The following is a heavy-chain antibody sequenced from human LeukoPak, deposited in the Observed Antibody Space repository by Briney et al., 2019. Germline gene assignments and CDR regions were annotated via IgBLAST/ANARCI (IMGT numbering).Heavy chain of an antibody. CDR2: INPNSGGT. CDR3: AREEYQLLYFYGMDV. D-gene: IGHD2-2*02. J-gene: IGHJ6*02. CDR1: GYTFTGYY. V-gene: IGHV1-2*02. Sequence: ASVKVSCKASGYTFTGYYMLWVRQAPGQGLEWMGWINPNSGGTKYAQKFQGRVTMTRDTSISTAYMELSRLRSDDTAVYHCAREEYQLLYFYGMDVWGQGTTVTVSS.